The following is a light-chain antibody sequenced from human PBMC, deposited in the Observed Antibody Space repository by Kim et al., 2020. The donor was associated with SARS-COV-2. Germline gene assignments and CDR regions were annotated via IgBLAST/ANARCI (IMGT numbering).Light chain of an antibody. CDR3: QQYYNWPPFT. V-gene: IGKV3-15*01. CDR2: GAS. J-gene: IGKJ4*01. CDR1: QSISNK. Sequence: EIVMTQSPAALSVSPGERVTLSCRASQSISNKLAWYQQKPGQAPRLLIYGASTRATGIPARFSGSGSGTEFTLDISSLQSEDFAVYYCQQYYNWPPFTFGGGTKVDIK.